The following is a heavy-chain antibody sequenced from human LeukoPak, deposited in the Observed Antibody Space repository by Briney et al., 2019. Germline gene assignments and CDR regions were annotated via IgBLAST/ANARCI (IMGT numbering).Heavy chain of an antibody. CDR2: IWYDGSNK. Sequence: RSGRPLRLSCAASGSTFSSYGMLWVRQAPGKGLEWVAVIWYDGSNKYYADSVKGRFTISRDNYKNTLYLQMNSLRAEDTALYYCARDYYDSSGYYSLDYWDQGTLVTVSS. V-gene: IGHV3-33*01. CDR3: ARDYYDSSGYYSLDY. J-gene: IGHJ4*02. D-gene: IGHD3-22*01. CDR1: GSTFSSYG.